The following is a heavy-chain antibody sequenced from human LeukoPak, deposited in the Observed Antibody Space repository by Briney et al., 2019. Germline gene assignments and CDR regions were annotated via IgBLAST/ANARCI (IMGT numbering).Heavy chain of an antibody. D-gene: IGHD4-23*01. J-gene: IGHJ6*03. CDR3: AKDYGGNSNYYYYYMDV. CDR2: IRYDGSNK. Sequence: GGSLRLSCAASGFTFSSYGMHWVRQAPGKGLQWVAFIRYDGSNKYYADSVKGRFTISRDNSKDTLYLQMNSLRAEDTAVYFCAKDYGGNSNYYYYYMDVWGKGTRVTISS. V-gene: IGHV3-30*02. CDR1: GFTFSSYG.